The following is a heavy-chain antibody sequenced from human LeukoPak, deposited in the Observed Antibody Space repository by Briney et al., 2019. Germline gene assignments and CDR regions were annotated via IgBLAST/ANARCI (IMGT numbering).Heavy chain of an antibody. CDR3: ARRGYSYGLVSYFDY. D-gene: IGHD5-18*01. CDR1: GGTFSSYA. J-gene: IGHJ4*02. V-gene: IGHV1-69*13. Sequence: SVKVSCKASGGTFSSYAISWVRQAPGQGLEWMGGIIPIFGTANYAQKFQARVTITADESTSTAYMELSSLRSEDTAVYYCARRGYSYGLVSYFDYWGQGTLVTVSS. CDR2: IIPIFGTA.